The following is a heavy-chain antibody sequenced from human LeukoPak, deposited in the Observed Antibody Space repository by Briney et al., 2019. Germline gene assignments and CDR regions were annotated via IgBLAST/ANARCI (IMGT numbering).Heavy chain of an antibody. J-gene: IGHJ5*02. D-gene: IGHD2-8*01. CDR2: IYYTGST. CDR1: GGSISSRTYY. Sequence: SETLSLTCTVSGGSISSRTYYWGWIRQPPGKGLEWIGSIYYTGSTFYNPSLKSRVTISVDTSKNQFSMKLSSVTAADAAVYYCARGFQNGAYNWFDPWGQGTLVTVSS. V-gene: IGHV4-39*07. CDR3: ARGFQNGAYNWFDP.